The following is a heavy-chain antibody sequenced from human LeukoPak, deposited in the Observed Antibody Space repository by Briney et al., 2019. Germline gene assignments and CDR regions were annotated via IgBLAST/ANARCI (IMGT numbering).Heavy chain of an antibody. CDR3: ARDFD. Sequence: SGGSLRLSCAASGFIFSTYWMSWVRQAPGKGLEWVANIKQDGSEKYYVDSVKGRFTISRDNAKNSLYLQMNSLGAEDTAVYYCARDFDWGQGTLVTVSS. CDR1: GFIFSTYW. J-gene: IGHJ4*02. CDR2: IKQDGSEK. V-gene: IGHV3-7*03.